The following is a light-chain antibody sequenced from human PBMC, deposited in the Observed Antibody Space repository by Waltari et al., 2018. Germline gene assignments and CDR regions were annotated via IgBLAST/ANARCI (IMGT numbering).Light chain of an antibody. V-gene: IGKV1-27*01. Sequence: DIQMTQSPSSLSASVGDRVPITCRASQGISYFVAWYQQKPGQIPKLLMYAASTLQSGAPSRFSGSGSGTEFTLTISSLQPEDVATYYCLKYDSAPWTFGQGTKVEMK. CDR1: QGISYF. CDR3: LKYDSAPWT. CDR2: AAS. J-gene: IGKJ1*01.